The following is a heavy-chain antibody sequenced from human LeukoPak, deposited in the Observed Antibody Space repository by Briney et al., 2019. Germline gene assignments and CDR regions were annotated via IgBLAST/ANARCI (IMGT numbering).Heavy chain of an antibody. CDR1: GFTFSSYW. D-gene: IGHD6-19*01. Sequence: GGSLRLSCAASGFTFSSYWMHWVRQAPGKGLEWVANINQDGSEKYYVDSVKGRFAISRDNAKNSLYLQMNSLRAEDTAVYYCARYGNGAWLAHYSFEIWGQGTMVTVSS. J-gene: IGHJ3*02. CDR2: INQDGSEK. V-gene: IGHV3-7*01. CDR3: ARYGNGAWLAHYSFEI.